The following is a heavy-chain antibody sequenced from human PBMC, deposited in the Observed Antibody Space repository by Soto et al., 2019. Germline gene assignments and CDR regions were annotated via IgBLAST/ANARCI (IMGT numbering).Heavy chain of an antibody. V-gene: IGHV3-23*01. D-gene: IGHD2-8*01. J-gene: IGHJ6*02. CDR1: GFTVGSHA. Sequence: VQLLESGGGVVQRGGSLRLSCAASGFTVGSHAMSWVRQAPGKGLEWVSSISGSGDGTYYGDSVKGRFTISRDSSSSTLYLQMDNLRGEDTAVYFWTRSRRSILMVYGFGGMDVWGQGTTVTVSS. CDR3: TRSRRSILMVYGFGGMDV. CDR2: ISGSGDGT.